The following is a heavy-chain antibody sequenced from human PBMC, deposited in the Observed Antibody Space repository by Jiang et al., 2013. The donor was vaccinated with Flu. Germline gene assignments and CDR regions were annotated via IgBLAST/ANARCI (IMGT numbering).Heavy chain of an antibody. CDR3: ARRGRRDSFFEF. CDR1: GYTFTTYW. CDR2: IYPGDSDT. Sequence: KISCKASGYTFTTYWIGWVRQRPGKGLEYMGLIYPGDSDTTYSPSFEGQVTLSADRSINTAYLQWRGLKASDTAIYYCARRGRRDSFFEFWGQGTTVTVSS. V-gene: IGHV5-51*01. J-gene: IGHJ3*01. D-gene: IGHD5-24*01.